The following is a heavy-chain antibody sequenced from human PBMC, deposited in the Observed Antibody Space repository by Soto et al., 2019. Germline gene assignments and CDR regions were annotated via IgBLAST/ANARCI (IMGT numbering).Heavy chain of an antibody. V-gene: IGHV4-59*01. Sequence: ASDTLSLTCTVSGGSISSYYWSWIRQPPGKGLEWIGHVSNSGSTTYNPSLKSRVTISVDTSKNQFSLKLSSVTAADTAVYYCARHQDGMGVDYWSRGTLVTVSS. D-gene: IGHD3-16*01. CDR1: GGSISSYY. CDR2: VSNSGST. CDR3: ARHQDGMGVDY. J-gene: IGHJ4*02.